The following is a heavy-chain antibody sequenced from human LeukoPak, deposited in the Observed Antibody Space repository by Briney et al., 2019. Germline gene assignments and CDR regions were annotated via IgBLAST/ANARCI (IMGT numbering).Heavy chain of an antibody. J-gene: IGHJ4*02. CDR1: GFTFSSYG. CDR3: ARDLHSIFDY. CDR2: ISYDGSNK. V-gene: IGHV3-30*19. Sequence: GGSLRLSCAASGFTFSSYGMHWVRQAPGKGLEWVAVISYDGSNKYYADSVKGRFTISRDNSKNTLYLQMSSLRAEDTAVYYCARDLHSIFDYWGQGTLVTVSS. D-gene: IGHD4-11*01.